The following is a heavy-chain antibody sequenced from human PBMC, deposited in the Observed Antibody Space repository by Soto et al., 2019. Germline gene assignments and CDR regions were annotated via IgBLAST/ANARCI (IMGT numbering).Heavy chain of an antibody. J-gene: IGHJ6*02. CDR3: ARDVLRMDIVVVPAAIIAPTGMDV. D-gene: IGHD2-2*03. CDR2: TYYRSKWYN. Sequence: KQSQTLSLTCAISGDSVSSNSAAWNWIRQSPSRGLEWLGRTYYRSKWYNDYAVSVKSRITINPDTSKNQFSLQLNSVTPEDTAVYYCARDVLRMDIVVVPAAIIAPTGMDVWGQGTTVTVSS. CDR1: GDSVSSNSAA. V-gene: IGHV6-1*01.